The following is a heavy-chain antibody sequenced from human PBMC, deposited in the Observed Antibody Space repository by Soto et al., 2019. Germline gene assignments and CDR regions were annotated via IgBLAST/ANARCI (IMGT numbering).Heavy chain of an antibody. J-gene: IGHJ6*02. CDR2: IIPIFGTA. Sequence: SVKVSCKASGYTFTSYAISWVRQAPGQGLEWMGGIIPIFGTANYAQKFQGRVTITADESTSTAYMELSSLRSEDTAVYYCARDRGILVVTAITYYYGMDVWGQGTTVTVSS. CDR1: GYTFTSYA. V-gene: IGHV1-69*13. D-gene: IGHD2-21*02. CDR3: ARDRGILVVTAITYYYGMDV.